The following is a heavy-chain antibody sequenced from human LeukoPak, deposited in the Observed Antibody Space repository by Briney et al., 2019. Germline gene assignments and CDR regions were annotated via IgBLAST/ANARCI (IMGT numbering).Heavy chain of an antibody. Sequence: PGGSLRLSCAASAFTFSSYWMHWVRQAPGKGLVWVSRINSDGSSTSYADSVKGRFTISRDNAKNTLYLQMNSLRAEDTAVYYCARDGEMATIIYYYGMDVWGQGTTVTVSS. CDR3: ARDGEMATIIYYYGMDV. CDR1: AFTFSSYW. D-gene: IGHD5-24*01. J-gene: IGHJ6*02. CDR2: INSDGSST. V-gene: IGHV3-74*01.